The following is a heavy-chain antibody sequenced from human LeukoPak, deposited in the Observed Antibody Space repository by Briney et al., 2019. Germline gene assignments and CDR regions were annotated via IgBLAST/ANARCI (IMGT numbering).Heavy chain of an antibody. V-gene: IGHV4-34*01. J-gene: IGHJ6*02. CDR3: ARDLGIAARSYYGMDV. CDR1: GGSFSGYY. CDR2: INHSGST. D-gene: IGHD6-6*01. Sequence: PSETLSLTCAVYGGSFSGYYWSWIRQPPGKGLEWIGEINHSGSTNYNPSLKSRVTISVDTSKNQFSLKLSSVTAADTAVYYCARDLGIAARSYYGMDVWGQGTTVTVSS.